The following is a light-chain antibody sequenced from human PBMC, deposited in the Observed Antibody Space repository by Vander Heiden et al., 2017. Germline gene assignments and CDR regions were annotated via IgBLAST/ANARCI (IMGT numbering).Light chain of an antibody. CDR3: QQYNNWPRA. Sequence: EIVMTQSPATLSVSPGERATLSCRASQSVSSNLAWYQQKPGQAPRLLIYGASTRATDIPARFSGSGSGTEFTLTISSLQSEDFAVYYCQQYNNWPRAFGGGTKVEIE. CDR1: QSVSSN. CDR2: GAS. V-gene: IGKV3-15*01. J-gene: IGKJ4*01.